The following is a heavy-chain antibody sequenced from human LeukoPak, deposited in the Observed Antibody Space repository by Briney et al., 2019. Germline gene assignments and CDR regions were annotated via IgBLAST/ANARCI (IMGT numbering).Heavy chain of an antibody. V-gene: IGHV1-18*01. CDR2: ISAYNGNT. Sequence: ASVKVCCKASGYTFTSYGVSWVRQAPGQGLEWMGGISAYNGNTKYAQKVQGRVTMTTDTSPSPAYMELRSLRSDDTAVYYCARETRGLGIPYNFDYWGQGTLVTVSS. CDR3: ARETRGLGIPYNFDY. J-gene: IGHJ4*02. D-gene: IGHD1-20*01. CDR1: GYTFTSYG.